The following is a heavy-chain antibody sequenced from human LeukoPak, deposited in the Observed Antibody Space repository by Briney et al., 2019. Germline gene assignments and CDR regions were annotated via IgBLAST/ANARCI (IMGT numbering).Heavy chain of an antibody. J-gene: IGHJ6*02. CDR2: IYTSGST. V-gene: IGHV4-59*10. CDR1: GGSFSGYY. D-gene: IGHD3-22*01. CDR3: ARSDDYYDSSGYDYYGMDV. Sequence: SETLSLTCAVYGGSFSGYYWSLIRQPAGKGLEWIGRIYTSGSTNYNPSLKSRVTMSVDTSKNQFSLKLSSVTAADTAVYYCARSDDYYDSSGYDYYGMDVWGQGTTVTVSS.